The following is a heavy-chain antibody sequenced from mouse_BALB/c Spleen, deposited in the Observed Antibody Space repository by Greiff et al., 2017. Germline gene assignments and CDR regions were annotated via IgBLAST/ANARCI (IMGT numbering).Heavy chain of an antibody. CDR2: IDPSDSET. J-gene: IGHJ4*01. Sequence: QVQLKQSGPQLVRPGASVKISCKASGYSFTSYWMHWVKQRPGQGLEWIGMIDPSDSETRLNQKFKDKATLTVDKSSSTAYMQLSSPTSEDSAVYYCARAEPYYAMDYWGQGTSVTVSS. CDR3: ARAEPYYAMDY. V-gene: IGHV1S126*01. CDR1: GYSFTSYW.